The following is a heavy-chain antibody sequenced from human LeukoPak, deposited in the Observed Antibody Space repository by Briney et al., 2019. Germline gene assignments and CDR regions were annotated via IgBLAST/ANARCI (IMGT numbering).Heavy chain of an antibody. CDR1: GYTFTGYY. D-gene: IGHD3-22*01. CDR2: INPNSGGT. V-gene: IGHV1-2*02. CDR3: ARDLESNKYYYDSSGYYTPDY. J-gene: IGHJ4*02. Sequence: AASVKVSCKASGYTFTGYYMHWVRQAPGQGLEWMGWINPNSGGTNYAQKFQGRVTMTRDTSISTAYMELSRLRSDDTAVYYCARDLESNKYYYDSSGYYTPDYWGQGTLVTVSS.